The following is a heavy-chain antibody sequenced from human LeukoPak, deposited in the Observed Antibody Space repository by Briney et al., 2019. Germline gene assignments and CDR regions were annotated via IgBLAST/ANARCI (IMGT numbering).Heavy chain of an antibody. CDR1: GFTFVVFA. CDR3: AKDIFTGIAAAGAIDY. J-gene: IGHJ4*02. V-gene: IGHV3-9*01. D-gene: IGHD6-13*01. CDR2: ISWNSGSI. Sequence: GGSLRLSCAASGFTFVVFALHWVRQAPGKGRGGVSGISWNSGSIGYADSVKGRFTISRDNAKNSLYLQMNSLRAEDTALYYCAKDIFTGIAAAGAIDYWGQGTLVTVSS.